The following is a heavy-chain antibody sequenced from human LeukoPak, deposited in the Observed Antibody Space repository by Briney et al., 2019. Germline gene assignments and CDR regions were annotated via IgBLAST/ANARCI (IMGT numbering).Heavy chain of an antibody. J-gene: IGHJ6*02. CDR2: IYYSGST. CDR3: AKEGLLVRGVYYYYYGMDV. D-gene: IGHD3-10*01. Sequence: SETLSLTCSVSGDSIVSTNSYWGWIRQPPGKGPEWIASIYYSGSTHYNPSLKSRVTISIDTSTNQFSLKLNSVTAADTAVYYCAKEGLLVRGVYYYYYGMDVWGQGTTVTVSS. V-gene: IGHV4-39*07. CDR1: GDSIVSTNSY.